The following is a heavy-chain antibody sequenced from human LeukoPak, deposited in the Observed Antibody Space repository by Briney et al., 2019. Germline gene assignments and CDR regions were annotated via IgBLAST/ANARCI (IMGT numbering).Heavy chain of an antibody. CDR1: GGSISSYY. J-gene: IGHJ4*02. CDR2: IYYSGST. D-gene: IGHD3-9*01. V-gene: IGHV4-59*12. CDR3: ARLYYDILTGYDYFDY. Sequence: SETLSLTCTVSGGSISSYYWSWIRQPPGKGLEWIGYIYYSGSTYYNPSLKSRVTISVDTSKNQFSLKLSSVTAADTAVYYCARLYYDILTGYDYFDYWGQGTLVTVSS.